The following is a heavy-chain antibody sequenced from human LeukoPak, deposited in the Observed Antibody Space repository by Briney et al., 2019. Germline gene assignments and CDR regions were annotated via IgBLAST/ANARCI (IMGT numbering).Heavy chain of an antibody. CDR2: IYHDGST. V-gene: IGHV4-38-2*02. J-gene: IGHJ4*02. CDR3: VRDPPDY. Sequence: SETLSLTCAVSGYSISSGAYWGWIRRPPGKGLQWIGCIYHDGSTYYNPSLQSRVTISVDTSKNQFSLKLTSVTATDTAMYYCVRDPPDYWGQGTLVTVSS. CDR1: GYSISSGAY.